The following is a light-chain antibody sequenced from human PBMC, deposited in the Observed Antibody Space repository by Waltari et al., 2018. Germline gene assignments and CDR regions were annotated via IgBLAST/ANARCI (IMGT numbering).Light chain of an antibody. CDR2: EVN. CDR3: SSYAGGGNFV. V-gene: IGLV2-23*02. J-gene: IGLJ1*01. CDR1: SSDIGSYNA. Sequence: QAAPTQSPSVSGSAGQSVTISCTGTSSDIGSYNAVSWYQQHPGKAPKLMIYEVNKRPSGVSVRFSGSKPGNTAPLTIAGLQAEDGSDYSCSSYAGGGNFVFVAGTRLTVL.